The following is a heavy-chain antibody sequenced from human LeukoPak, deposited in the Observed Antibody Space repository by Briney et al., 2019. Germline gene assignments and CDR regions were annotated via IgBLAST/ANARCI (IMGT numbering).Heavy chain of an antibody. CDR1: GYTFTNYW. Sequence: GASLQISCKASGYTFTNYWIGWVRQLPGKGLEWMGIIYPEDSDTKYSPSFQGQVTISVDETTSTAYLQWSSLKASDTAIYYCARHEVGGDSSSGYEYYYYMDVWGKGTAVTVSS. CDR2: IYPEDSDT. J-gene: IGHJ6*03. D-gene: IGHD3-3*01. CDR3: ARHEVGGDSSSGYEYYYYMDV. V-gene: IGHV5-51*01.